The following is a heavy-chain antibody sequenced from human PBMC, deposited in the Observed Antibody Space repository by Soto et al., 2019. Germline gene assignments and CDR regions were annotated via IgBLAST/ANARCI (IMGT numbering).Heavy chain of an antibody. V-gene: IGHV3-30*18. CDR3: AKDRAYYDFWSGHSYYYYYYGMDV. CDR2: ISYDGSNK. J-gene: IGHJ6*02. D-gene: IGHD3-3*01. CDR1: GFTFSSYG. Sequence: GGSLRLSCAASGFTFSSYGMHWVRQAPGKGLEWVAVISYDGSNKYYADSVKGRFTISRDNSKNTLYLQMNSLRAEDTAVYYCAKDRAYYDFWSGHSYYYYYYGMDVWGQGTTVNVSS.